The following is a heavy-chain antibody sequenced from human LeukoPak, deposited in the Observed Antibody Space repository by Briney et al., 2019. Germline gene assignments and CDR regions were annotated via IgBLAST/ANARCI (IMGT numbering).Heavy chain of an antibody. CDR1: GYYFSGFY. J-gene: IGHJ6*03. D-gene: IGHD3-9*01. V-gene: IGHV4-34*01. CDR2: ISYSGST. Sequence: PSETLSLTCVVEGYYFSGFYWTWIRQAPGKGLEWIGEISYSGSTKYNPSLKSRVTIEVDTSKKQISLNLSSVTAADTAVYYCAKGKAAHYHSVTDDYYYYLDVWGKGTTVIVSS. CDR3: AKGKAAHYHSVTDDYYYYLDV.